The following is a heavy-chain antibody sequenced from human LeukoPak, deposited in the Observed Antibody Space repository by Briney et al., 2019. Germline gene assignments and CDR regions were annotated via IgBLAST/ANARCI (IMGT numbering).Heavy chain of an antibody. CDR3: AKPGSSEWFGELSS. D-gene: IGHD3-10*01. CDR1: GFTFSSYA. CDR2: ISGSGGST. J-gene: IGHJ5*02. Sequence: PGGSLRLSCAASGFTFSSYAMSWVRQAPGKGLEWVSAISGSGGSTYYADSVKGRYTISRDNSKNTLYLQMNSLRAEDTAVYYCAKPGSSEWFGELSSWGQGTLVTVSS. V-gene: IGHV3-23*01.